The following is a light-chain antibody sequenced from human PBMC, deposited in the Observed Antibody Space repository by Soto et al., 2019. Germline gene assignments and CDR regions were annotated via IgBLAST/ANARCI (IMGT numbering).Light chain of an antibody. V-gene: IGKV1-12*01. CDR1: QGVSYW. J-gene: IGKJ4*01. Sequence: DIQMTQSPSVVSASVGDRVTITCRASQGVSYWLAWYQQKPGKAPTLLIYAASILQSGVPSRFSGSGSGTDFTLTISSLQPEDFATYFCQQANTFPLTFGGGTKVEIK. CDR2: AAS. CDR3: QQANTFPLT.